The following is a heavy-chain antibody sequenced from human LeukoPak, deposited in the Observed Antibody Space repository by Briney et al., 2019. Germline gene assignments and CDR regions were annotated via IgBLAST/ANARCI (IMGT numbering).Heavy chain of an antibody. CDR1: GFTVSSNY. CDR2: IYSGGST. J-gene: IGHJ3*02. D-gene: IGHD1-1*01. V-gene: IGHV3-66*01. CDR3: ARTWNGAFDI. Sequence: AASGFTVSSNYMSWVRQAPGKGLECVSVIYSGGSTYYADSVKGRCTISRDNSKNTVYLQMNSLRAEDTAVYYCARTWNGAFDIWGQGTMVTVSS.